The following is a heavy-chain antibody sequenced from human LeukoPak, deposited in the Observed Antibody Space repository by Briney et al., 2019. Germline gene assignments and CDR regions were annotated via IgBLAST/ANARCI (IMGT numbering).Heavy chain of an antibody. CDR2: IYYSGST. D-gene: IGHD1-26*01. Sequence: SHTLSLTCPVSGGSVSTGTYYVSRICQPPGKGLEWIAYIYYSGSTNYNPSLMSRVTISVDASKNQFPLKLRSVTAADTAVYYCARDLWELQSAFDLWGQGTMVTVS. CDR3: ARDLWELQSAFDL. V-gene: IGHV4-61*01. J-gene: IGHJ3*01. CDR1: GGSVSTGTYY.